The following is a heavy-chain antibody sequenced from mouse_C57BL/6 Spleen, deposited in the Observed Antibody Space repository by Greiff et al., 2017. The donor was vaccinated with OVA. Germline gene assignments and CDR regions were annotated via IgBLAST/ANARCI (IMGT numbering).Heavy chain of an antibody. D-gene: IGHD1-1*01. CDR1: GFTFSDYG. J-gene: IGHJ4*01. CDR2: ISSGSSTI. Sequence: EVHLVESGGGLVKPGGSLKLSCAASGFTFSDYGMHWVRQAPEKGLEWVAYISSGSSTIYYADTVKGRFTISRDNAKNTLFLQMTSLRSEDTAMYYCARVYYYGKDAMDYWGQGTLVTVSS. V-gene: IGHV5-17*01. CDR3: ARVYYYGKDAMDY.